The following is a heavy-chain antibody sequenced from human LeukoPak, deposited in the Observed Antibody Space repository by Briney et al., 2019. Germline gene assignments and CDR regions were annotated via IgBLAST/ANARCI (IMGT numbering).Heavy chain of an antibody. D-gene: IGHD4-23*01. CDR2: IFYTGFT. V-gene: IGHV4-59*01. J-gene: IGHJ5*02. CDR1: DGSISDSY. Sequence: SETLSLTCTVSDGSISDSYWSWIRQSPGKGLEWVGYIFYTGFTHYNPSLESRVTISVDTSKNQFSLRLNSVTAADTAVYYCARDAYGGNSWGWFDPWGQGTLVTVSS. CDR3: ARDAYGGNSWGWFDP.